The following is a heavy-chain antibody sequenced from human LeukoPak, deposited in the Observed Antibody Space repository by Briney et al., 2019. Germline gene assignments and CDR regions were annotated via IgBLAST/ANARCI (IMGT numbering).Heavy chain of an antibody. D-gene: IGHD2-15*01. J-gene: IGHJ4*02. Sequence: SETLSLTCTVSGGSISSYYWSWLRQPPGKGLEWIGYIYYSGSTNYNPSLKSRVTISVDTSKNQFSLKLSSVTAADTAVYYCARSSESGSYGLDYWGQGTLVTVSS. CDR3: ARSSESGSYGLDY. V-gene: IGHV4-59*01. CDR1: GGSISSYY. CDR2: IYYSGST.